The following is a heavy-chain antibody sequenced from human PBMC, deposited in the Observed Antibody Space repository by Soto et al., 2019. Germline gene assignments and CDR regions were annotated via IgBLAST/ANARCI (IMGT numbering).Heavy chain of an antibody. Sequence: QVQLVESGGGVVQPGRSLRLSCAASGFTFSSYAMHWVRQAPGKGLEWVAVISYDGSNKYYADSVKGRFTISRDNSKNTLYLQMNSLRAEDTAVYYCARDSYSGYVGSFDYWGQGTLVTVSS. D-gene: IGHD5-12*01. CDR2: ISYDGSNK. CDR3: ARDSYSGYVGSFDY. CDR1: GFTFSSYA. V-gene: IGHV3-30-3*01. J-gene: IGHJ4*02.